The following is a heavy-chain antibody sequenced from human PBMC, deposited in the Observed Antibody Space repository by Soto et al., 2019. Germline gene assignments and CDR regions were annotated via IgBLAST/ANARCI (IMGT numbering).Heavy chain of an antibody. Sequence: QVQLVQSGAEVKKPGASVKVSCKASGYTFTSYYMHWVRQAPGQGLEWMGIINPSGGSTSYAQKXQXXXTXXRDTSTSTVYMELSSLRSEDTAVYYCATLIGAFDIWGQGTMVTVSS. J-gene: IGHJ3*02. V-gene: IGHV1-46*03. CDR3: ATLIGAFDI. CDR2: INPSGGST. CDR1: GYTFTSYY.